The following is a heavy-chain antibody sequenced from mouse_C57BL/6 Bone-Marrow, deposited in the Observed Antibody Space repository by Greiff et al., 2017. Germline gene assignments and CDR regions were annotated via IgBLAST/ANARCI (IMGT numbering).Heavy chain of an antibody. J-gene: IGHJ2*01. CDR1: GFTFSDYG. Sequence: EVQGVESGGGLVKPGGSLKLSCAASGFTFSDYGMHWVRQAPEKGLEWVAYISSGSSTIYYAATVKGRFTISRDNAKNTLFLQVTGLRSEDTAMYYCARRNLRRWGQGTTLKVSS. CDR2: ISSGSSTI. V-gene: IGHV5-17*01. CDR3: ARRNLRR. D-gene: IGHD1-2*01.